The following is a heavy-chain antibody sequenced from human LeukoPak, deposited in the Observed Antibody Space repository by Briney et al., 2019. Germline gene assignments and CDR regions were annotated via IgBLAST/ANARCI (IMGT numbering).Heavy chain of an antibody. D-gene: IGHD4-11*01. J-gene: IGHJ6*03. CDR1: GFTFSSYA. CDR2: ISGSGGST. Sequence: GGSLRLSCAASGFTFSSYAMSWVRRAPGKGLEWVSAISGSGGSTSYANSVKGRFTISRDNSKNTLYLQMGSLRAEDMAVYYCARDGGTTTGGYYYHMDVWGKGTTVTVSS. CDR3: ARDGGTTTGGYYYHMDV. V-gene: IGHV3-64*01.